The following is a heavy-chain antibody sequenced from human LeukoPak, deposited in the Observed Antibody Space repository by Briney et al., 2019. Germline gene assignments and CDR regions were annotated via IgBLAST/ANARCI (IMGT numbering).Heavy chain of an antibody. Sequence: GGSLRLSCAASGFTLSSYAMSWVRQAPGKGLEWVSYISSSGSTIYYADSVKGRFTISRDNAKNSLYLQMNSLRAEDTAVYYCARGGVITTAPFDYWGQGTLVTVSS. D-gene: IGHD1-14*01. CDR2: ISSSGSTI. CDR3: ARGGVITTAPFDY. V-gene: IGHV3-48*04. J-gene: IGHJ4*02. CDR1: GFTLSSYA.